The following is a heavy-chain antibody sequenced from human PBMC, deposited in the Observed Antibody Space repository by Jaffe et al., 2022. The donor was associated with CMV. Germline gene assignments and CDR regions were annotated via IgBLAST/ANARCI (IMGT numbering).Heavy chain of an antibody. CDR1: GGTFSSYA. V-gene: IGHV1-69*09. D-gene: IGHD5-18*01. CDR2: IIPILGIA. J-gene: IGHJ4*02. Sequence: QVQLVQSGAEVKKPGSSVKVSCKASGGTFSSYAISWVRQAPGQGLEWMGRIIPILGIANYAQKFQGRVTITADKSTSTAYMELSSLRSEDTAVYYCARDGRRIQLQLADYWGQGTLVTVSS. CDR3: ARDGRRIQLQLADY.